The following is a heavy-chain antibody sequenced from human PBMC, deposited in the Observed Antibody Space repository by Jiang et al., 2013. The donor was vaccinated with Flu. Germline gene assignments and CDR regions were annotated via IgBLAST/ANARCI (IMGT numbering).Heavy chain of an antibody. V-gene: IGHV3-74*01. CDR2: INTDGSTT. D-gene: IGHD1-14*01. J-gene: IGHJ4*02. Sequence: GLVWVSRINTDGSTTNYADSVKGRFTISRDNAKSTLYLQMNSLRAEDTAVYYCTRNWYNLANYWGQGNPGHRLL. CDR3: TRNWYNLANY.